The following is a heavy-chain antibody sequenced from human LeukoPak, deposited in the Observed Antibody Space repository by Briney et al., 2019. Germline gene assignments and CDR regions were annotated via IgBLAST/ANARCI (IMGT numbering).Heavy chain of an antibody. V-gene: IGHV3-30*03. Sequence: GGSLRLSCAASGFTFSSYGMHWVRQAPGKGLEWVAVISYDGSNKYYADSVKGRSTISRDNSKNTLYLQMNSLRAEDTAVYYCAGGTRDAFDIWGQGTMVTVSS. J-gene: IGHJ3*02. CDR1: GFTFSSYG. CDR3: AGGTRDAFDI. D-gene: IGHD1-1*01. CDR2: ISYDGSNK.